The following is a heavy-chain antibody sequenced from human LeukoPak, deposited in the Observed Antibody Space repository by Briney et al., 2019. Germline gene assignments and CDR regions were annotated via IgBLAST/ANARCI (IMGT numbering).Heavy chain of an antibody. Sequence: KPSETLSLTCAVYGGSFSGYYWSWIRQPPGKGLEWIGSIYYSGSTYYNPSLKSRVTISVDTSKNQFSLKLSSVTAADTAVYYCARQITMVRGVTVTDWFDPWGQGTLVTVSS. D-gene: IGHD3-10*01. J-gene: IGHJ5*02. CDR3: ARQITMVRGVTVTDWFDP. CDR2: IYYSGST. V-gene: IGHV4-34*01. CDR1: GGSFSGYY.